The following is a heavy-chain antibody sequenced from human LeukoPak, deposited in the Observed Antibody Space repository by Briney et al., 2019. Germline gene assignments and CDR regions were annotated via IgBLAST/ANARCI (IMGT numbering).Heavy chain of an antibody. J-gene: IGHJ5*02. CDR2: INHSGST. CDR3: ARHYLTMVRGRYNWFDP. V-gene: IGHV4-34*01. D-gene: IGHD3-10*01. CDR1: GFIFTDYG. Sequence: KAGGSLRLSCAASGFIFTDYGMSWFRQAPGKGLEWIGEINHSGSTNYNPSLKSRVTISVDTSKSQFSLKLSSVTAADTAVYYCARHYLTMVRGRYNWFDPWGQGTLVTVSS.